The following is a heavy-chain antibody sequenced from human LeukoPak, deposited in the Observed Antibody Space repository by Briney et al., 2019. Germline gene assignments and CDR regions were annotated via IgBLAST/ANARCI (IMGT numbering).Heavy chain of an antibody. CDR1: GGSISSSSYY. Sequence: SETLSLTCTVSGGSISSSSYYWGWIRQPPGKGLEWIGSIYYSGSTYYNPSLKSRVTISVDTSKNQFSLKLSSVTAADTAVYYCARAGDSSSWYNYYYYYMDVWGKGTTVTISS. CDR2: IYYSGST. D-gene: IGHD6-13*01. V-gene: IGHV4-39*07. CDR3: ARAGDSSSWYNYYYYYMDV. J-gene: IGHJ6*03.